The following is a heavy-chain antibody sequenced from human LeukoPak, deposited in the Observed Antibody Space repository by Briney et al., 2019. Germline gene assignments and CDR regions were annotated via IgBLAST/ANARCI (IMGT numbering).Heavy chain of an antibody. V-gene: IGHV3-21*04. J-gene: IGHJ4*02. CDR3: ARAGYYDSSGYYY. CDR2: ISSSISYI. D-gene: IGHD3-22*01. CDR1: GFTFSXXX. Sequence: GFTFSXXXXNWVRXAPGXXLXWXSSISSSISYIYYADSVKGRFTISRDKDKNSLYLQMNSLRAEDTAVYYCARAGYYDSSGYYYWGQGTLVTVSS.